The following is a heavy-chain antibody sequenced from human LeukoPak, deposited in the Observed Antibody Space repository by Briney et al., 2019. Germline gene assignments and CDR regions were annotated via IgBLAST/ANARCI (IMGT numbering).Heavy chain of an antibody. D-gene: IGHD2-15*01. CDR1: GYIFTDYY. Sequence: ASVKVSCKASGYIFTDYYIHWMRQAPGQGLEWMGWINPKNGDTHYAQKFQGWVTMTRDTSITTAYMELNRLTSDDTALYYCARVGYCSGDRCYLHFDYWGQGTLVTVSS. CDR3: ARVGYCSGDRCYLHFDY. V-gene: IGHV1-2*04. J-gene: IGHJ4*02. CDR2: INPKNGDT.